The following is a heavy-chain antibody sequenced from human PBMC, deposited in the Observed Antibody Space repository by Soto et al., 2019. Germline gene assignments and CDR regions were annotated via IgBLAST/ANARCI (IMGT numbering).Heavy chain of an antibody. D-gene: IGHD3-3*01. Sequence: GASVKVSCKASGYTFTSYGISWVRQAPGQGLEWMGWISAYNGNTNYAQKLQGRVTMTTDTSTSTAYMELRSLSSVTAADTAVYYCAREPRFLEWFYWFDPWGQGTLVTV. CDR2: ISAYNGNT. CDR1: GYTFTSYG. V-gene: IGHV1-18*04. CDR3: AREPRFLEWFYWFDP. J-gene: IGHJ5*02.